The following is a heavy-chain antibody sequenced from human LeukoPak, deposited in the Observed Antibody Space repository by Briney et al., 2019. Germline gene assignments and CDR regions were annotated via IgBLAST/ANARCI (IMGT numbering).Heavy chain of an antibody. CDR2: ISYDGSNK. CDR3: ARDFGSGADQ. CDR1: GLTFSSYG. J-gene: IGHJ5*02. V-gene: IGHV3-33*01. D-gene: IGHD3-10*01. Sequence: GGSLRLSCAASGLTFSSYGMHWVRQAPGKGLEWVALISYDGSNKYYADSVKGRFTISRDNSKNTLYLQMNSLRVEDTALYYCARDFGSGADQWGQGTLVIVSS.